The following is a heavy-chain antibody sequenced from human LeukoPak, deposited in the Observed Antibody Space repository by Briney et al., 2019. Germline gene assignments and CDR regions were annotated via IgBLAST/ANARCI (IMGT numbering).Heavy chain of an antibody. CDR3: ARGYSGYDSRPYYYYMDV. V-gene: IGHV1-69*05. D-gene: IGHD5-12*01. CDR1: GGTFSSYA. Sequence: ASVKVSCKVSGGTFSSYAISWVRQAPGQGLEWMGGIIPIFGTVNYAQKFQGRVTITTDESTSTAYMELSSLRSEDTAVYYCARGYSGYDSRPYYYYMDVWGKGTTVTVSS. J-gene: IGHJ6*03. CDR2: IIPIFGTV.